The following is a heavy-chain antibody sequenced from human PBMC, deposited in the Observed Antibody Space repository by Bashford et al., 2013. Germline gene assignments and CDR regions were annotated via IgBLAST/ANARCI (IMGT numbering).Heavy chain of an antibody. J-gene: IGHJ4*02. CDR1: GYTFTGYY. Sequence: ASVKVSCKASGYTFTGYYFHWVRQAPWDKGLSAWGGINPDSGATTYAQKFQGRVTMTRDTSISTAYMELSSLTSDDTAVYYCAREANNGYYFDYWGLGTLVTVSS. V-gene: IGHV1-2*02. CDR2: INPDSGAT. CDR3: AREANNGYYFDY. D-gene: IGHD2-8*01.